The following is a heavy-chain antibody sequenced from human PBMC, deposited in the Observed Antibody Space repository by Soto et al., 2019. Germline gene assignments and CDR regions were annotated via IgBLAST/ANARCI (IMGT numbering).Heavy chain of an antibody. Sequence: PSETLSLTCTVSGDSISGYYWSWIRQPPGKGLEWIGYIYESGSINYNPSLKSRVTMSIDTSKNQFSLKLSSVTAADTAVYYCARSCRSGYYYYYGMDVWGQGTPVTVSS. J-gene: IGHJ6*02. D-gene: IGHD2-2*01. CDR3: ARSCRSGYYYYYGMDV. V-gene: IGHV4-59*01. CDR2: IYESGSI. CDR1: GDSISGYY.